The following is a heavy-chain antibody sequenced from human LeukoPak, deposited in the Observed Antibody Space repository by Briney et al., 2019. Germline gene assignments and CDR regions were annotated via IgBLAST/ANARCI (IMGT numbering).Heavy chain of an antibody. Sequence: PGRSLRLSCAASGFTFSSYGVHWVRQAPGKGLEWVAVIWYDGSNKYYADSVKGRFTISRDNSKNTLYLQMNSLRAEGTAVYYCAREISYMDVWGKGTTVTVSS. J-gene: IGHJ6*03. CDR3: AREISYMDV. CDR2: IWYDGSNK. V-gene: IGHV3-33*01. CDR1: GFTFSSYG.